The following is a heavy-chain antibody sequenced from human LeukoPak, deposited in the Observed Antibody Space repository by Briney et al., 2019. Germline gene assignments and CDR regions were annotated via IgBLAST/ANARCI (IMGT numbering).Heavy chain of an antibody. V-gene: IGHV3-23*01. D-gene: IGHD3-3*01. CDR2: ISGSGSST. Sequence: PGGSLRLSCAASGFTFSSYAMSWVRQAPGKGLGWVSAISGSGSSTYYADSVKGRFTISRDNSKNTLYLQMNSLRAEDTAVYYCAKDDRNGYYDFWSGYFPPSLLVYWGQGTLVTVSS. CDR3: AKDDRNGYYDFWSGYFPPSLLVY. J-gene: IGHJ4*02. CDR1: GFTFSSYA.